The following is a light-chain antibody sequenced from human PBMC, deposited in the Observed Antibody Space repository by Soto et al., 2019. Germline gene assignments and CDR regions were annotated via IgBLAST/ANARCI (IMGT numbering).Light chain of an antibody. V-gene: IGKV3-20*01. CDR2: DAS. J-gene: IGKJ1*01. Sequence: EIVLTQSPGTLSLSPGERATLSCRASQSVSNNYVAWYQQKPGQPPRPLSHDASIRATGIPARFSGSGSGTYFTLTISRLEPEDFAVYYWQQGAHSPLTFGKGTKVDIK. CDR1: QSVSNNY. CDR3: QQGAHSPLT.